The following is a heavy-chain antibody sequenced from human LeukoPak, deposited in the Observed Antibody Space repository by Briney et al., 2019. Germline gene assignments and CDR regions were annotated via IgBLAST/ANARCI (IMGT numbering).Heavy chain of an antibody. CDR3: ARDRSSGWIDY. CDR1: GFTFTTNA. J-gene: IGHJ4*02. Sequence: PGGSLRLSCAASGFTFTTNAMSWVRQAPGKGLEWVSAISGRTGGTYYADSVKGRFTISRDNAKNTMYLQLNSLRAEDTAVYYCARDRSSGWIDYWGQGTLVTVSS. D-gene: IGHD6-19*01. CDR2: ISGRTGGT. V-gene: IGHV3-23*01.